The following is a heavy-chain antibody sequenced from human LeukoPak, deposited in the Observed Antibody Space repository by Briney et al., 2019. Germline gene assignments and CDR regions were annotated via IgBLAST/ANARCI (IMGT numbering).Heavy chain of an antibody. CDR2: ISDDGSNK. Sequence: GRSLRLSCAASGFTFSNYAMHWVRQAPGKGREWVAVISDDGSNKYYGASVKGRFTISRDNSKNTVYLQMNSLRAEDTAVYYCAKDRYSSGWYSDFDYWGQGTLVTVSS. CDR1: GFTFSNYA. V-gene: IGHV3-30*18. D-gene: IGHD6-19*01. J-gene: IGHJ4*02. CDR3: AKDRYSSGWYSDFDY.